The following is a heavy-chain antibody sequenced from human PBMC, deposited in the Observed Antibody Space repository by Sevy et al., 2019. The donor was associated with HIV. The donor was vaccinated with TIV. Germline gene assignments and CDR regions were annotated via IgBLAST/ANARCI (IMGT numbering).Heavy chain of an antibody. CDR3: ARVARGDYYGSASYNWFDP. V-gene: IGHV4-30-2*01. D-gene: IGHD3-10*01. J-gene: IGHJ5*02. CDR1: GGSISSGGYS. CDR2: IYHSGST. Sequence: SETLSLTCAVSGGSISSGGYSWSWIRQPPGKGLEWIGYIYHSGSTYYNPSLKSRVTISVDRSKNQFSLKLSSVTAADTAVYYCARVARGDYYGSASYNWFDPWGQGTLVTVFS.